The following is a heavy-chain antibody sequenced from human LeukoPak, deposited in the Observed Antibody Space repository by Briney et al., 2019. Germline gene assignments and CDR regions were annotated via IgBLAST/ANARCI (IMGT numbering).Heavy chain of an antibody. Sequence: GESLKISCKGSGYSFTSYWIGWVRQMPGKGLEWMVVIYPGDSDTRYSPSFQGQVTISADKSICTAYRQWTSLKASDTAMYYCARPRDYGGNVEGDYWGQGTLVTVSS. D-gene: IGHD4-23*01. CDR2: IYPGDSDT. J-gene: IGHJ4*02. CDR3: ARPRDYGGNVEGDY. CDR1: GYSFTSYW. V-gene: IGHV5-51*01.